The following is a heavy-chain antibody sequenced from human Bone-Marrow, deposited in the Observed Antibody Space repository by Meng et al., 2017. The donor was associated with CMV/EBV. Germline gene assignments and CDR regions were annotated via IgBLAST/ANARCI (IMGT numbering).Heavy chain of an antibody. V-gene: IGHV1-18*01. CDR3: AREYCGGDCSFANFYFDS. CDR1: TINTDG. CDR2: ISADTGDT. Sequence: TINTDGISWGRQAPGQGLEWLGWISADTGDTHYERKLQGRVTMTTDTSTNTAYMELRSLRSDDTAMYYCAREYCGGDCSFANFYFDSWGQGTLVTVSS. D-gene: IGHD2-21*01. J-gene: IGHJ4*02.